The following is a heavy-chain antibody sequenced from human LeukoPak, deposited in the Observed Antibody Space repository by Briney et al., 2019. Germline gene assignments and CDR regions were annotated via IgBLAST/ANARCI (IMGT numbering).Heavy chain of an antibody. D-gene: IGHD3-10*01. CDR3: ARFFFPGGSGSYYDAFDI. V-gene: IGHV4-4*07. J-gene: IGHJ3*02. CDR2: IYTSGST. CDR1: GGSISSYY. Sequence: SSETLSLTCTVSGGSISSYYWSWIRQPAGKGLEWIGRIYTSGSTNYNPSLKSRVTMSVDTSKNQFSLKLSSVTAADTAVYYCARFFFPGGSGSYYDAFDIWGQGTMVTVSS.